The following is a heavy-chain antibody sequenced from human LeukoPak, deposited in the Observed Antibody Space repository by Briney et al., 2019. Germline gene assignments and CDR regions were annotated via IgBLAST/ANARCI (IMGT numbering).Heavy chain of an antibody. CDR1: GFTFSHAW. CDR3: AKCILTGYYKGYMDV. CDR2: IKNKPDGGTS. V-gene: IGHV3-15*01. D-gene: IGHD3-9*01. Sequence: PGGSLRLSCAASGFTFSHAWMSWVRQAPGKGLELVARIKNKPDGGTSDYTAPVKGRFTISRDDSKSTLYLQMNSLRAEDTAVYYCAKCILTGYYKGYMDVWGKGTTVTISS. J-gene: IGHJ6*03.